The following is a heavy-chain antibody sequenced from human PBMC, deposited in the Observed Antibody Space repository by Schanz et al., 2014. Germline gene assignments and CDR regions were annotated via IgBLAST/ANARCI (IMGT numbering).Heavy chain of an antibody. J-gene: IGHJ4*02. V-gene: IGHV3-23*04. CDR1: GFTFSSYA. D-gene: IGHD3-10*01. CDR2: IVGSGDST. CDR3: AKDDVWASGSYYDY. Sequence: EVQLVEYGGGLVQPGGSLRLSCAASGFTFSSYAMSWVRQAPGKGLEWVSHIVGSGDSTYYADSVKGRFTISRDNSKNTLYLQMNSLRAEDTAVYYCAKDDVWASGSYYDYWGQGTLVTVSS.